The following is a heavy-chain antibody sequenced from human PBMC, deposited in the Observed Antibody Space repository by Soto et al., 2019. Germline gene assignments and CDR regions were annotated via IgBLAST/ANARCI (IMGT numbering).Heavy chain of an antibody. V-gene: IGHV1-18*01. D-gene: IGHD1-7*01. CDR1: CYTFTSYG. J-gene: IGHJ4*02. CDR3: AKSADPQGWNYEEFDY. CDR2: ISAYNGNT. Sequence: SVKGSCQASCYTFTSYGISWVRQAPRQGLEWMGWISAYNGNTNYAQKLQGRVTMTTDTSTSTAYMKLRSLRSDDTAVYYWAKSADPQGWNYEEFDYWGQGTLVTVSS.